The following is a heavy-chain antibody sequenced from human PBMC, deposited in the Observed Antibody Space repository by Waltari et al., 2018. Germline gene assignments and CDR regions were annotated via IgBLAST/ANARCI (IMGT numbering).Heavy chain of an antibody. Sequence: QVQLQESGPGLVKPSETLSLTCAVSGYSISSGYYWGWIRQPPGKGLEWFGSIYHSGSTYYNPSLKSRVTISVDTSKNQFSLKLSSVTAADTAVYYCARDGYSSGGHVWGQGTTVTVSS. V-gene: IGHV4-38-2*02. J-gene: IGHJ6*02. D-gene: IGHD6-19*01. CDR3: ARDGYSSGGHV. CDR1: GYSISSGYY. CDR2: IYHSGST.